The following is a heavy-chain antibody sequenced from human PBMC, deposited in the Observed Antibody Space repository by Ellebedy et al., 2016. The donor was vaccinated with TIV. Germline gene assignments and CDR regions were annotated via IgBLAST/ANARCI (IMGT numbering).Heavy chain of an antibody. CDR1: GFTFSSYW. J-gene: IGHJ4*02. Sequence: GESLKISXAASGFTFSSYWMSWVRQAPGKGLEWVANIKQDGSEKYYVDSVKGRFTISRDNAKNSLYLQMNSLRAEDTAVYYCVRDKIVGATIFDYWGQGTLVTVSS. D-gene: IGHD1-26*01. CDR3: VRDKIVGATIFDY. CDR2: IKQDGSEK. V-gene: IGHV3-7*01.